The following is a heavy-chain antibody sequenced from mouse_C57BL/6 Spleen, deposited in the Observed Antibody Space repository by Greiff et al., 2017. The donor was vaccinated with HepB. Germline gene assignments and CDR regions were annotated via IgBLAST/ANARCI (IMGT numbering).Heavy chain of an antibody. CDR3: ARRGYSNYDWYFDV. Sequence: EVKVVESGGGLVKPGGSLKLSCAASGFTFSSYAMSWVRQTPEKRLEWVATISDGGSYTYYPDNVKGRFTISRDNAKNNLYLQMSHLKSEDTAMYYCARRGYSNYDWYFDVWGTGTTVTVSS. J-gene: IGHJ1*03. V-gene: IGHV5-4*03. CDR1: GFTFSSYA. D-gene: IGHD2-5*01. CDR2: ISDGGSYT.